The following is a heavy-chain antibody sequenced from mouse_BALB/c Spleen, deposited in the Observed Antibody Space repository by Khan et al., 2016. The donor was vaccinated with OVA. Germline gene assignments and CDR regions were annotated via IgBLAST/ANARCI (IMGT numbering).Heavy chain of an antibody. CDR3: VRGRAY. CDR2: INYSGTT. CDR1: GYSITSDYA. J-gene: IGHJ3*01. V-gene: IGHV3-2*02. Sequence: EVQLVESGPGLVKPSQSLSLTCTVTGYSITSDYAWNWIRQFPGNKLEWMGYINYSGTTSKKPSLTSRISITRDTSKNQFFLQLNSVTTEDTATYYCVRGRAYWGQGTLVTVSA.